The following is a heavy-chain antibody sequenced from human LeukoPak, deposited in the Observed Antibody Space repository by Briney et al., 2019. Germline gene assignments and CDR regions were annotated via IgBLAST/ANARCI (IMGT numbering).Heavy chain of an antibody. CDR2: IIPIFGTA. V-gene: IGHV1-69*13. CDR1: GGTFSSYA. D-gene: IGHD4-23*01. CDR3: ATSGGNSPGDYFDY. J-gene: IGHJ4*02. Sequence: SVKVSCKASGGTFSSYAISWVRQAPGQGLEWMGGIIPIFGTANYAQKFQGRVTITADESTSTAYMELSSLRSEDTAAYYCATSGGNSPGDYFDYWGQGTLVTVSS.